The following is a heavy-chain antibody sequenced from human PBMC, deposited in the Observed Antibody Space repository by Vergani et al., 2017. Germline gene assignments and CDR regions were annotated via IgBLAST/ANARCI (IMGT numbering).Heavy chain of an antibody. CDR2: INPSAGST. Sequence: QVQLVQSGAEVRKPGASVKVSCKASGYTFTNYYMHWVRQAPGQGLEWMGMINPSAGSTTYAQKFLGRVTMTRDTSTSTVYMELSSLRSEDAAVYYCARADYYGSGSPHFDYWGQGTLVTVSS. CDR1: GYTFTNYY. J-gene: IGHJ4*02. V-gene: IGHV1-46*03. D-gene: IGHD3-10*01. CDR3: ARADYYGSGSPHFDY.